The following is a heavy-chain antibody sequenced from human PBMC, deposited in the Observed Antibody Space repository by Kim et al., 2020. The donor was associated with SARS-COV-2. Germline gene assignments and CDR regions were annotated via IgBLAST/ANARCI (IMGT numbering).Heavy chain of an antibody. V-gene: IGHV3-30*02. CDR3: AKRSGKSKPQYYYYGMDV. Sequence: GRFTISRDNSKNTLYLQMNSLRAEDTAVYYCAKRSGKSKPQYYYYGMDVWGQGTTVTVSS. J-gene: IGHJ6*02. D-gene: IGHD1-26*01.